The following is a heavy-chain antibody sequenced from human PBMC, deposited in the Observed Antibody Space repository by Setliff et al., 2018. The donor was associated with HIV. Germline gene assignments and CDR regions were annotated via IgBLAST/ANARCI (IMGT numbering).Heavy chain of an antibody. CDR1: GLTFSTYA. D-gene: IGHD5-18*01. J-gene: IGHJ4*02. CDR2: IVGTGIGT. V-gene: IGHV3-23*01. CDR3: ASIELAAMVPVDY. Sequence: GGSLRLSCAASGLTFSTYAMSWVRQAPGKGLEWVSSIVGTGIGTYYADSVKGRFTISRDNSKNTLFLQMNSLRPEDTAVYYCASIELAAMVPVDYWGQGTLVTVSS.